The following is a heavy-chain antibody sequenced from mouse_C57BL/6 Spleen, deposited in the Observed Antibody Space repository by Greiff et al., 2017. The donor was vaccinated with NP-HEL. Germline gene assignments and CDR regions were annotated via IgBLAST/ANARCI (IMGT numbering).Heavy chain of an antibody. CDR3: AREDLGYFDY. J-gene: IGHJ2*01. D-gene: IGHD4-1*01. CDR2: SRNKANDYTT. V-gene: IGHV7-1*01. Sequence: EVNVVESGGGLVQSGRSLRLSCATSGFTFSDFYMEWVRQAPGKGLEWIAASRNKANDYTTEYSASVKGRFIVSRDTSQSILYLQMNALRAEDTAIYYCAREDLGYFDYWGQGTTLTVSS. CDR1: GFTFSDFY.